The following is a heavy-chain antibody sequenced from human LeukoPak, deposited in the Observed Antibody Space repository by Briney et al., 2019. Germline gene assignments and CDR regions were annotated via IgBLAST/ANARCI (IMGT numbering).Heavy chain of an antibody. CDR2: ISGSGGST. Sequence: GGSLRLSCAASEFIVSANYMSWVRQAPGKGLEWVSAISGSGGSTYYADSVKGRFTISRDNSKNTLYLQMNSLRAEDTAVYYCAKQVGYYYGSGSLGIDYWGQGTLVTVSS. J-gene: IGHJ4*02. V-gene: IGHV3-23*01. D-gene: IGHD3-10*01. CDR3: AKQVGYYYGSGSLGIDY. CDR1: EFIVSANY.